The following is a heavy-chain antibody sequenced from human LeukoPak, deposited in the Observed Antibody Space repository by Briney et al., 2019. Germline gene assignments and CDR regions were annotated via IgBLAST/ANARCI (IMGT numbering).Heavy chain of an antibody. J-gene: IGHJ4*02. CDR2: ISYDGSNK. V-gene: IGHV3-30*04. CDR3: ARDIAYYGSGSYSPFDY. CDR1: GFTFSSYA. D-gene: IGHD3-10*01. Sequence: PGRSLRLSCAASGFTFSSYAMHWVRQAPGKGLEWVAVISYDGSNKYYADSVKGRFTIFRDNSKNTLYLQMNSLRAEDTAVYYCARDIAYYGSGSYSPFDYWGQGTLVTVSS.